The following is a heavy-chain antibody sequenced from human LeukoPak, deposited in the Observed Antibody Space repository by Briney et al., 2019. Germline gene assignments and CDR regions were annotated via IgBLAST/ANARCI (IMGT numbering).Heavy chain of an antibody. CDR2: IYYSGST. CDR3: ARDKRGYGADY. J-gene: IGHJ4*02. V-gene: IGHV4-31*03. D-gene: IGHD5-18*01. Sequence: SETLSLTCTVSGGSISSGGYYWSWIRQHPGKGLEWIGYIYYSGSTYYNPSPKSRVIISVDTSKDQFSLKLISVTAADTAVYYCARDKRGYGADYWGQGTLVTVSS. CDR1: GGSISSGGYY.